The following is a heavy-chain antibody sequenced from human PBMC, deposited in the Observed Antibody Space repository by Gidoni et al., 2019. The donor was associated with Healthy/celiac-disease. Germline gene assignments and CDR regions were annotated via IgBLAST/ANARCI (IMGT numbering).Heavy chain of an antibody. J-gene: IGHJ6*02. D-gene: IGHD6-6*01. CDR3: ARDLRQLVSYYYYYGMDV. Sequence: QVQLVESGGGVVQPGRSLRLSCAASGFTFSSYGMHWVRQAPGKGLEWVAVISYDGSNKYYADSVKGRFTISRDNSKNTLYLQMNSLRAEDTAVYYCARDLRQLVSYYYYYGMDVWGQGTTVTVSS. CDR2: ISYDGSNK. CDR1: GFTFSSYG. V-gene: IGHV3-30*03.